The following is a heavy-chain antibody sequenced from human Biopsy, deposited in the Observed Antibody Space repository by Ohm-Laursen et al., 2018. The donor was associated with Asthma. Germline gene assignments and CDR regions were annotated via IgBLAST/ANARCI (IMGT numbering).Heavy chain of an antibody. Sequence: SDTLSLTCIVSGDAMSTSGSYWGWIRQSPGKGLEWIGGIYYSGRTYYNPSLESRVTISADTPKNLFSLKVTSVTAADTAVYYCARAVSSSSYWYFDLWGRGDLVTVSS. CDR2: IYYSGRT. CDR1: GDAMSTSGSY. D-gene: IGHD6-6*01. CDR3: ARAVSSSSYWYFDL. V-gene: IGHV4-39*02. J-gene: IGHJ2*01.